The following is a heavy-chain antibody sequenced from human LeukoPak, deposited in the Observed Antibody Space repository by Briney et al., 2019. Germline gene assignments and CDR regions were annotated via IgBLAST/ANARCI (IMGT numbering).Heavy chain of an antibody. Sequence: GGSLRLSCAASGFSFSSYSMNWVRHAPGKGLEWVSSISSSSSYIYYADSVKGRFTISRDNAKNSLYLQMNSLRAEDTAVYYCARDGMITFGGVIVKGAFDIWGQGTMVTVSS. J-gene: IGHJ3*02. D-gene: IGHD3-16*02. CDR3: ARDGMITFGGVIVKGAFDI. V-gene: IGHV3-21*01. CDR1: GFSFSSYS. CDR2: ISSSSSYI.